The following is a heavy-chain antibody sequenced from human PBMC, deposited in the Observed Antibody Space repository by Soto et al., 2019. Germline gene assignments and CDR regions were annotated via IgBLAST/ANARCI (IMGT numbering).Heavy chain of an antibody. CDR2: FVPEDGET. V-gene: IGHV1-24*01. Sequence: ASVKVSCKVSGYTLTELSMHWVRQAPGKGHEWIGCFVPEDGETIYAQKFQGRVTMTEDTSTDTAYMEFSSLRSEDTAVYYCATQTYDILTGAPPYYYYYYMDVWGKGTTVTVSS. D-gene: IGHD3-9*01. CDR1: GYTLTELS. J-gene: IGHJ6*03. CDR3: ATQTYDILTGAPPYYYYYYMDV.